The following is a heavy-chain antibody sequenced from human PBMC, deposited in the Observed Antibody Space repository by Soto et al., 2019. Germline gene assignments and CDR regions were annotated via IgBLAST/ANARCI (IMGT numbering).Heavy chain of an antibody. CDR1: GYTFTGYY. Sequence: ASVKVSCKASGYTFTGYYMHWVRQAPGQGLEWMGWINPNSGGTNYAQKFQGWVTMTRDTSISTAYMELSRLRSGDTAVYYCARAKGYYDSSGYFPPYYFDYWGQGTLVTVSS. CDR3: ARAKGYYDSSGYFPPYYFDY. D-gene: IGHD3-22*01. CDR2: INPNSGGT. J-gene: IGHJ4*02. V-gene: IGHV1-2*04.